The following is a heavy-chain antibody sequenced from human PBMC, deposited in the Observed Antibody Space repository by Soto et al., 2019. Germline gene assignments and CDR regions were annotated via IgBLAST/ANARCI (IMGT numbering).Heavy chain of an antibody. CDR3: ARSPFYFDY. J-gene: IGHJ4*02. CDR2: ISSSGSTI. V-gene: IGHV3-48*03. Sequence: GGSLRLSCAASGFTFSSYEMNWVRQAPGKGLEWVSYISSSGSTIYYADSVKGRFTISRDNAKNSLYLQMNSLRAEDTAVYYCARSPFYFDYWGQGTLVTVSS. CDR1: GFTFSSYE.